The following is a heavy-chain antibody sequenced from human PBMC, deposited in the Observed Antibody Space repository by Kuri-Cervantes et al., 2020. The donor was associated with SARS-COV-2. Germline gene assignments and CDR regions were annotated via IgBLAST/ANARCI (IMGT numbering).Heavy chain of an antibody. CDR3: ARSITMVRGVIIPRGPSDY. V-gene: IGHV1-3*01. Sequence: ASVKVSCKASGYTFTSYAMHWVRQAPGQRLEWMGWINAGNGNTKYSQKFQGRVTMTKDTSTSTAYMELRSLRSDDTAVYYCARSITMVRGVIIPRGPSDYWGQGTLVTVSS. D-gene: IGHD3-10*01. J-gene: IGHJ4*02. CDR1: GYTFTSYA. CDR2: INAGNGNT.